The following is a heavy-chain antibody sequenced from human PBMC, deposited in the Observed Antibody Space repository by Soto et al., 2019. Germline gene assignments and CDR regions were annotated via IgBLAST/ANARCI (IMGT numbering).Heavy chain of an antibody. J-gene: IGHJ4*02. Sequence: SETLSLTCTVSVGSISSGDYYWSWIRQPPGKGLEWIGYIYYSGSTYYNPSLKSRVTISVDTSKNQFSLKLSSVTAADTAVYYCAREGGLNYYDSSGYFYYWGQGTLVTVSS. D-gene: IGHD3-22*01. CDR2: IYYSGST. CDR3: AREGGLNYYDSSGYFYY. V-gene: IGHV4-30-4*01. CDR1: VGSISSGDYY.